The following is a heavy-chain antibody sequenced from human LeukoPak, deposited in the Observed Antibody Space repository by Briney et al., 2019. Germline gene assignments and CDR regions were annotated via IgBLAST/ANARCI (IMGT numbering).Heavy chain of an antibody. CDR3: ARELTGFSAFDI. D-gene: IGHD3-9*01. V-gene: IGHV4-61*01. Sequence: SETLSLTCTVSGGSISSINSNYCSWIRQPPGKGLEWIGYIYNSGSTNYNPSLKSRVTISVDTSKNQFSLKLSSVTAADTAVYYCARELTGFSAFDIWGQGTMVTVSS. CDR1: GGSISSINSNY. CDR2: IYNSGST. J-gene: IGHJ3*02.